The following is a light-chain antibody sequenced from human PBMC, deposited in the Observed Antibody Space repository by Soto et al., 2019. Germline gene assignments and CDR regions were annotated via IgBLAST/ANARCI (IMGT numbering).Light chain of an antibody. J-gene: IGKJ1*01. V-gene: IGKV1-5*03. CDR1: ESITNW. Sequence: DIQMTQSPPTLSASVGDRVTISCRASESITNWLAWYQHKPGKAPKLLIYKASSLESRVPSRFSGSGSGTEFTLTISSLQPDDFATYYCQQYKSPPWTFGQGTKVEIK. CDR3: QQYKSPPWT. CDR2: KAS.